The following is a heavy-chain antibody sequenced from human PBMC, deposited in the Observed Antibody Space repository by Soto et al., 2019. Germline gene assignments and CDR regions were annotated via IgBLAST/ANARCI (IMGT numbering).Heavy chain of an antibody. CDR1: GGSISSGGYY. V-gene: IGHV4-31*03. D-gene: IGHD5-12*01. CDR3: ARRSEYSGYDPLFDY. CDR2: IYYSGST. J-gene: IGHJ4*02. Sequence: KTSETLSPTCTVSGGSISSGGYYWSWIRQHPGKGLEWIGYIYYSGSTYYNPSLKSRVTISVDTSKNQFSLKLSSVTAADTAVYYCARRSEYSGYDPLFDYWGQGTLVTVSS.